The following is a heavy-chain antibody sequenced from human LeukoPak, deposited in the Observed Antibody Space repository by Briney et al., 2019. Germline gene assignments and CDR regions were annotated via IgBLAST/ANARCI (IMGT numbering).Heavy chain of an antibody. Sequence: SQTLSLTCAISRDSVSSHLVTWTWIRQSPSRGLEWLGRTYYRSKWSNDYAVSVKSRITINPDTAKNQFSLQLNSVTPEDTAVYYCVRARSGSYEFWGQGTLVTVSS. J-gene: IGHJ4*02. V-gene: IGHV6-1*01. CDR2: TYYRSKWSN. CDR3: VRARSGSYEF. CDR1: RDSVSSHLVT. D-gene: IGHD1-26*01.